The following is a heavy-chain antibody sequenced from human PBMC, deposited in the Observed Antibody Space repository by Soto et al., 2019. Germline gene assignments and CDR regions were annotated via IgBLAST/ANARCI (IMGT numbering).Heavy chain of an antibody. J-gene: IGHJ3*02. V-gene: IGHV1-69*13. CDR3: ARKAESSGFDI. CDR1: GDTFTNYA. CDR2: FIPIFDAA. Sequence: SVKVSCKASGDTFTNYAINWVRQAPGQGLEWMGGFIPIFDAANYAQNFRGRVTITADESTSTAYMELSGLRSEDTAMYYCARKAESSGFDIWGQGTLVTVSS.